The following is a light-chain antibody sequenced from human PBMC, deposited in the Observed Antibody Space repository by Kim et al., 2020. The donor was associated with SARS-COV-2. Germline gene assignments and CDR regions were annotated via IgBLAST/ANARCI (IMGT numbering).Light chain of an antibody. CDR2: DAS. V-gene: IGKV3-11*01. Sequence: SLSPGDRATLSCRASQRVRSYLAWYQQKPGQAPRLLIYDASNRAPGIPARFSGSGSGTDFTLTISSLEPEDSAVYYCQQRSNWITFGQGTRLEIK. CDR1: QRVRSY. CDR3: QQRSNWIT. J-gene: IGKJ5*01.